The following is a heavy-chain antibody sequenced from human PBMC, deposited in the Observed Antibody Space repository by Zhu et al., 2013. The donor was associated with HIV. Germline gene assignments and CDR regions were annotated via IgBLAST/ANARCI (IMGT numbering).Heavy chain of an antibody. CDR3: ARGTLRDSLGLPVVPAAIHGDFYYDMDV. D-gene: IGHD2-2*02. CDR2: IIPIFRTA. J-gene: IGHJ6*02. Sequence: QVQLVQSGAEVKKPGASVKVSCKASGYTFTGYYMHWVRQAPGQGLEWMGGIIPIFRTADYTQKFQGRVTITADDSMSTAYMELSSLRSDDTAVYYCARGTLRDSLGLPVVPAAIHGDFYYDMDVWGQGDHGSPXP. V-gene: IGHV1-69*01. CDR1: GYTFTGYY.